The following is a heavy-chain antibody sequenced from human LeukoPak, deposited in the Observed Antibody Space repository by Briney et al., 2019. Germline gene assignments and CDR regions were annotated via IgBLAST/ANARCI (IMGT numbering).Heavy chain of an antibody. CDR2: IRYDGSNK. J-gene: IGHJ4*02. Sequence: GGSLRLPCAASGFTFSSYGMHWVRQAPGKGLEWVAFIRYDGSNKYYADSVKGRFTISRDNSKNTLYLQMNSLRAEDTAVYYCAKDDLAYCGGDCYDTNFDYWGQGTLVTVSS. CDR1: GFTFSSYG. CDR3: AKDDLAYCGGDCYDTNFDY. D-gene: IGHD2-21*02. V-gene: IGHV3-30*02.